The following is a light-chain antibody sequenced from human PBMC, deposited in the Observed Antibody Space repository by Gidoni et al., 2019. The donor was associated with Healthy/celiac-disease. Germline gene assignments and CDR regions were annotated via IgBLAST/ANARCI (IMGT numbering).Light chain of an antibody. J-gene: IGLJ1*01. CDR2: DVS. Sequence: QSALTQPASVSGSPGQSITISCTGTSSDVGGYNYGSWYNQPPGKAPKLMIYDVSNRPSGVSNRFSGSKSCNTASLTISGLQAEDEADYYCSSYTSSSTFYVVGTGTKVTVL. CDR3: SSYTSSSTFYV. V-gene: IGLV2-14*01. CDR1: SSDVGGYNY.